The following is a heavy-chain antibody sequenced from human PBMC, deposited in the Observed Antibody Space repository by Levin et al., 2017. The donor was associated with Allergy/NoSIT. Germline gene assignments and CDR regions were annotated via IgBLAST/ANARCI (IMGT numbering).Heavy chain of an antibody. CDR1: GFTFSSYW. J-gene: IGHJ5*02. V-gene: IGHV3-74*01. CDR2: INSDGSST. CDR3: ARAGIAVAGTPGGWFDP. Sequence: GESLKISCAASGFTFSSYWMHWVRQAPGKGLVWVSRINSDGSSTSYADSVKGRFTISRDNAKNTLYLQMNSQRAEDTAVYYCARAGIAVAGTPGGWFDPWGQGTLVTVSS. D-gene: IGHD6-19*01.